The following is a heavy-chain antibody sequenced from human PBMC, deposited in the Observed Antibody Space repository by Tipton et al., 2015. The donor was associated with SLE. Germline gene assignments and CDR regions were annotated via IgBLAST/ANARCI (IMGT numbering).Heavy chain of an antibody. CDR2: IYSSGDT. V-gene: IGHV4-61*02. CDR1: GGSISSADYY. J-gene: IGHJ4*02. Sequence: TLSLTCTVSGGSISSADYYWNWIRQPAGKGLEWIGRIYSSGDTNYNPSLRSRATISGDTSKNQFSLRLNSVAAADTAVYYCARGARGYSYGSDEDFDSWGQGILVTVSS. CDR3: ARGARGYSYGSDEDFDS. D-gene: IGHD5-18*01.